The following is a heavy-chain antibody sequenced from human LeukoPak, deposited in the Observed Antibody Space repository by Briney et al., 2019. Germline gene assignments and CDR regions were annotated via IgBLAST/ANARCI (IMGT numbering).Heavy chain of an antibody. CDR1: GGSISSGGYY. D-gene: IGHD3-22*01. CDR2: IYYTRST. V-gene: IGHV4-39*01. Sequence: PSETLSLTCTVSGGSISSGGYYWSWIRQHPGKGLEWIGSIYYTRSTYYNPSLKSRVTISVDTSKNQFSLKLTSVTAADTAVYYCARGVTMIVVVIHDWYFDLWGRGTLVTVSS. CDR3: ARGVTMIVVVIHDWYFDL. J-gene: IGHJ2*01.